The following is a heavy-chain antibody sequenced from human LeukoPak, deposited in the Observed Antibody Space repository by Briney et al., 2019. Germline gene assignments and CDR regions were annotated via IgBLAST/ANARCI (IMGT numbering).Heavy chain of an antibody. D-gene: IGHD6-13*01. Sequence: ASVKVSCKASGYTFTAYNMHGGRKAPGKGLEWRGGINPNSGGTNYAQKFQGWVTMTRDTSISTAYMELSRLRSDDTAVYYCARGPFVGSSWYFDYWGQGTLVTVSS. J-gene: IGHJ4*02. V-gene: IGHV1-2*04. CDR1: GYTFTAYN. CDR2: INPNSGGT. CDR3: ARGPFVGSSWYFDY.